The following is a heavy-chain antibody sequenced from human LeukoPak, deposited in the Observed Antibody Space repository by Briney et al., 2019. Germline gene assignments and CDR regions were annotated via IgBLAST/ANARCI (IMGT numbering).Heavy chain of an antibody. V-gene: IGHV1-8*03. CDR1: GYSFISYD. CDR2: VNPKSGNT. J-gene: IGHJ4*02. CDR3: ARGLPLGFCTYGVCYPPRHLDF. D-gene: IGHD2-8*01. Sequence: ASVKVSCNTSGYSFISYDINWVRQAPGQGLEWMGWVNPKSGNTGYKQKFQARLPITRDTSISAAYMELSSLTSDDTALYFCARGLPLGFCTYGVCYPPRHLDFWGQGTPVTVSS.